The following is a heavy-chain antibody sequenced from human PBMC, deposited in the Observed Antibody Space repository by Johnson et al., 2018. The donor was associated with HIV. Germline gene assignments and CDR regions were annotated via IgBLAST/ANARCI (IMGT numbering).Heavy chain of an antibody. V-gene: IGHV3-20*04. CDR1: GFTFDDYG. CDR3: ARDIMRAGSYYDAFDI. J-gene: IGHJ3*02. CDR2: INWNGGST. D-gene: IGHD3-10*01. Sequence: EVQLLESGGGVVRPGGSLRLSCAASGFTFDDYGMRWVRQAPGKGLEWVSGINWNGGSTYYADSVKGRFTISRDNSKNTLYLQMNSLRAEDTAVYYCARDIMRAGSYYDAFDIWGQGTMVTVSS.